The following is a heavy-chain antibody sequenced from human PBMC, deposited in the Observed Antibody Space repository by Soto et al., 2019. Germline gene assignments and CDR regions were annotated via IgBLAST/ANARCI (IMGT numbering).Heavy chain of an antibody. CDR3: VRGLRYSGMDV. CDR1: GGSFSAYY. D-gene: IGHD2-15*01. J-gene: IGHJ6*02. V-gene: IGHV4-34*01. CDR2: IDHSGST. Sequence: PSETLSLTCAVNGGSFSAYYWTWIRQPPGRGLEWIGEIDHSGSTNYNPSLESRVTISIDTAKNRFSLNVTSVAAADTAVYYCVRGLRYSGMDVWGQGTTVTVPS.